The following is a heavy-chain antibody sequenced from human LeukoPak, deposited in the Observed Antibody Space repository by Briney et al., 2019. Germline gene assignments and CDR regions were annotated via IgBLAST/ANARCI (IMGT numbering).Heavy chain of an antibody. V-gene: IGHV1-18*01. CDR3: ARATPYYYDSSGYYTHDAFDI. CDR1: GGTFSSYA. D-gene: IGHD3-22*01. Sequence: GASVKVSCKASGGTFSSYAISWVRQAPGQGLEWMGWISAYNGNTNYAQKLQGRVTMTTDTSTSTAYMELRSLRSDDTAVYYCARATPYYYDSSGYYTHDAFDIWGQGTVVIVSS. CDR2: ISAYNGNT. J-gene: IGHJ3*02.